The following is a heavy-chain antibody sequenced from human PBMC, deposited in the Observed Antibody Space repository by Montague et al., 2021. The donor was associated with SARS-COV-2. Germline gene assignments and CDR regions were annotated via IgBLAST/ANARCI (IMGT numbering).Heavy chain of an antibody. CDR2: IYYSGST. CDR3: ARRGLGYCSSTSCQNAFDI. Sequence: SETLSLTCTVSGGSISSYYWSWIRQPPGKGLEWIGYIYYSGSTNYNPSLKSRVTISVDTSKNQFSLKLSSVTAADTAVYYCARRGLGYCSSTSCQNAFDIGGQGTMVTVSS. D-gene: IGHD2-2*01. J-gene: IGHJ3*02. CDR1: GGSISSYY. V-gene: IGHV4-59*08.